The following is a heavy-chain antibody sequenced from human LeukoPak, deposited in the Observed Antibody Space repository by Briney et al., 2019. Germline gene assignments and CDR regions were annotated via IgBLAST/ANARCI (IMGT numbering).Heavy chain of an antibody. V-gene: IGHV1-3*03. Sequence: ASVKVSCKASGYTFTSYGMHWVRQAPGQRLEWMGWINAGNGNTKYSQEFQGRVTMTRDTSASTAYMELSSLRSEDRAVYYCARGTYYYGSSGYYYLNLIDYWGQGTLVTVSS. CDR3: ARGTYYYGSSGYYYLNLIDY. D-gene: IGHD3-22*01. CDR2: INAGNGNT. CDR1: GYTFTSYG. J-gene: IGHJ4*02.